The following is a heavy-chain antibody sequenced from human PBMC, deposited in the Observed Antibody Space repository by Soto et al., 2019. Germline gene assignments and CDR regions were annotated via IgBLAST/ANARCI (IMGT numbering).Heavy chain of an antibody. D-gene: IGHD6-13*01. J-gene: IGHJ6*02. CDR3: ARPSIAAALDGIDV. CDR2: IYYSGST. Sequence: QLQLQESGPGLVKPSETLSLTCTVSGGSISSSSYYWGWIRQPPGKGLEWIGSIYYSGSTYYNPSLKSRVTISVDTSKNQFSLKLSSVTAADTAVYYCARPSIAAALDGIDVWGQGTTVTVSS. V-gene: IGHV4-39*01. CDR1: GGSISSSSYY.